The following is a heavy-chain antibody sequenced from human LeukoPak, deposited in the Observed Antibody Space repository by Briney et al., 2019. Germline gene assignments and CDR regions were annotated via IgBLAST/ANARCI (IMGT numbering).Heavy chain of an antibody. CDR2: IRGSGGNT. Sequence: PGGSLRLSCAASGFTFSSHAMTWVRQASGKGLEWVSSIRGSGGNTYYADSVKGRFTISRDNSKNTLYLQMNSLRAEDTAVYYCARVPSGLERRQDYYGMDVWGQGTTVTVSS. V-gene: IGHV3-23*01. CDR3: ARVPSGLERRQDYYGMDV. CDR1: GFTFSSHA. J-gene: IGHJ6*02. D-gene: IGHD1-1*01.